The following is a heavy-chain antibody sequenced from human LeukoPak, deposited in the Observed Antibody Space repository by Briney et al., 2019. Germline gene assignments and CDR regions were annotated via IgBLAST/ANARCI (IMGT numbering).Heavy chain of an antibody. CDR1: GFTFSSYG. CDR2: IWYDGSNK. J-gene: IGHJ4*02. D-gene: IGHD1-26*01. CDR3: AREHSGSYSYCFDY. V-gene: IGHV3-33*01. Sequence: QPGRSLRLSCAASGFTFSSYGMHWVRQAPGKGLEWVAVIWYDGSNKYYADSVKGRFTISRDNSKDTLYLQMNSLRAEDTAVYYCAREHSGSYSYCFDYWGQGTLVTVSS.